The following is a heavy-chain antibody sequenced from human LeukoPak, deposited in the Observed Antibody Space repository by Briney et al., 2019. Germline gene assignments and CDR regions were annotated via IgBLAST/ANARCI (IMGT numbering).Heavy chain of an antibody. CDR1: GVSISSYY. D-gene: IGHD2-15*01. J-gene: IGHJ4*02. V-gene: IGHV4-59*08. CDR2: IYYSGST. CDR3: ARRGGNIDY. Sequence: PSETLSLTCTVSGVSISSYYWSWIRQPPGKGLEWIGYIYYSGSTNYNPSLKSRVTISVDTSKNQFSLKLSSVTAADTAVYYCARRGGNIDYWGQGTLVTVSS.